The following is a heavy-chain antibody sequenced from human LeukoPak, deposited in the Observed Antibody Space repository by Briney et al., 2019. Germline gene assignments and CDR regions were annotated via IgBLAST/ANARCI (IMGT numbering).Heavy chain of an antibody. J-gene: IGHJ4*02. CDR3: AKDWLRYFDWLSYFDY. V-gene: IGHV3-23*01. CDR1: GFTVSSNY. D-gene: IGHD3-9*01. CDR2: ISGSGGST. Sequence: GGSLRLSCAASGFTVSSNYMSWVRQAPGKGLEWVSAISGSGGSTYYADSVKGRFTISRDNSKNTLYLQMNSLRAEDTAVYYCAKDWLRYFDWLSYFDYWGQGTLVTVSS.